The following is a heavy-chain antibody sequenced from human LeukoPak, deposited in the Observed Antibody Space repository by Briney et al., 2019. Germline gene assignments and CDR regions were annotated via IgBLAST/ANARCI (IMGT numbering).Heavy chain of an antibody. CDR3: AKVGEHPVFYDFWSGYYTGYYFDY. J-gene: IGHJ4*02. CDR1: GFTFSSYA. Sequence: VQPGGSLRLSCAASGFTFSSYAMSWVRQAPGKGLEWVSAISGSGGSTYYADSVKGRFTISRDNSKNTLYLQMNSLRAEDTAVYYCAKVGEHPVFYDFWSGYYTGYYFDYWGQGTLVTVSS. V-gene: IGHV3-23*01. D-gene: IGHD3-3*01. CDR2: ISGSGGST.